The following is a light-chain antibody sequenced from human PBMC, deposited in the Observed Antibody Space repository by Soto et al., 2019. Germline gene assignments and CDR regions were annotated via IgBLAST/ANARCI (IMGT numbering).Light chain of an antibody. Sequence: QSALTQPPSASGSLGQSVTISCTGTSSDVGGYNYVSWYQQHPGRAPKLMIYEVNKRPSGVPDRFSGSKSGNTASLTVSGLQAEDEADYYCSSYAAINTLMFGGGTKLTVL. CDR2: EVN. CDR3: SSYAAINTLM. J-gene: IGLJ3*02. CDR1: SSDVGGYNY. V-gene: IGLV2-8*01.